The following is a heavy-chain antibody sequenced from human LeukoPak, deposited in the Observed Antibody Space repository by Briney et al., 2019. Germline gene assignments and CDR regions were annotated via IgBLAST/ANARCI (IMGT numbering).Heavy chain of an antibody. CDR1: GFTFSNYA. J-gene: IGHJ4*02. CDR2: ISGSGGST. CDR3: AKDTSEWELLGAPFDY. D-gene: IGHD1-26*01. V-gene: IGHV3-23*01. Sequence: GGSLRLSCAASGFTFSNYAMSWVRQAPGKGLEWVSAISGSGGSTYYADSVKGRFTISRDNSKNTLYLQMNSLRAEDTAVYYCAKDTSEWELLGAPFDYWGQGTLVTVSS.